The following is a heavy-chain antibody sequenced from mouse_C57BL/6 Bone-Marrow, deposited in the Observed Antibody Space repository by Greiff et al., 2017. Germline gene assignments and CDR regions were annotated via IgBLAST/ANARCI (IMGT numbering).Heavy chain of an antibody. D-gene: IGHD2-4*01. V-gene: IGHV5-16*01. J-gene: IGHJ4*01. CDR2: INYDGSST. CDR1: GFNFSDYF. Sequence: EVQVVESEGGLVQPGSSMKLSCTASGFNFSDYFMAWVRQVPEKGLEWVANINYDGSSTYYLDSLKSRFIISRDNAKNILYLQMSSLKSEDTATYYCARERGLRRGGYAMDYWGQGTSVTVSS. CDR3: ARERGLRRGGYAMDY.